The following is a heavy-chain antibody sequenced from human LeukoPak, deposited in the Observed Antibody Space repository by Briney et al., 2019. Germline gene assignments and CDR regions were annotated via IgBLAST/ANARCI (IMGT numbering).Heavy chain of an antibody. CDR2: ISNDGSNK. V-gene: IGHV3-30-3*01. J-gene: IGHJ4*02. CDR3: TTYYDSGPSKD. D-gene: IGHD3-22*01. CDR1: GFTFSIYP. Sequence: GGSLRLSCAASGFTFSIYPTHWVRQTPGKGLEWVAVISNDGSNKYYADSVKGRFTISRDNSKNTLYLQMNSLRAEDTAMYYCTTYYDSGPSKDWGQGTLVTVSS.